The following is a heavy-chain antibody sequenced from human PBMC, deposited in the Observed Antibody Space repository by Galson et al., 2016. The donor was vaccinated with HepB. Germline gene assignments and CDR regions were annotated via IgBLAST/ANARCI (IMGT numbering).Heavy chain of an antibody. CDR1: GYTFTNHW. V-gene: IGHV5-51*01. Sequence: QSGAEVKKPGESLRISCKGSGYTFTNHWIGWVRQMPGKGLEWMGIIYPGDSDTRYSPSFQGQVTISADKSTSTAYLQWSSLKASDSAMYYCARQGMIQAAGIDYWGQGAMVTVSS. CDR3: ARQGMIQAAGIDY. D-gene: IGHD6-19*01. J-gene: IGHJ4*02. CDR2: IYPGDSDT.